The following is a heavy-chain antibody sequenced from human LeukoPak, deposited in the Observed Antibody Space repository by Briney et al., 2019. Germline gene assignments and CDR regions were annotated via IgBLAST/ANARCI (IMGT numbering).Heavy chain of an antibody. CDR3: ARSPLWFGELLSTDY. J-gene: IGHJ4*02. V-gene: IGHV3-33*01. CDR2: IWYDGSNK. D-gene: IGHD3-10*01. CDR1: GFTFSSYG. Sequence: GRSLRLSCAASGFTFSSYGMHWVRQAPGKGLEWVAVIWYDGSNKYYADSVKGRFTISRDNSKNTLYLQMNSLRAEDTAVYYCARSPLWFGELLSTDYWGQGTLVTVSS.